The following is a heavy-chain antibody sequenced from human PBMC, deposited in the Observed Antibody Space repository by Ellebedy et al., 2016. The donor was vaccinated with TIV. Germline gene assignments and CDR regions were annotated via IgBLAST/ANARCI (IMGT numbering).Heavy chain of an antibody. CDR3: ARLASDHQLRYFDWLLYYFDY. CDR2: IYYSGST. J-gene: IGHJ4*02. D-gene: IGHD3-9*01. CDR1: GGSISSYY. V-gene: IGHV4-59*08. Sequence: SETLSLTXTVSGGSISSYYWSWIRQPPGKGLEWIGYIYYSGSTNYNPSLKSRVTISVDTSKNQFSLKLSSVTAADTAVYYCARLASDHQLRYFDWLLYYFDYWGQGTLVTVSS.